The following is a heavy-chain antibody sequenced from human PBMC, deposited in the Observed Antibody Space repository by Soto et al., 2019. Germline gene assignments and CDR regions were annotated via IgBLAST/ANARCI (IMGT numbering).Heavy chain of an antibody. V-gene: IGHV1-69*01. J-gene: IGHJ4*02. Sequence: QVQLVQSGAEVKKPGSSVKVSCKASGGTFSSYAITWVRQAPGQGLEWMGGIIPIFGTANYAQKFQGRVTISADESTSTAYMQLSSLRSEDTAVYYCAADYYDTSGYYFAYWGQGTLVTVSS. D-gene: IGHD3-22*01. CDR3: AADYYDTSGYYFAY. CDR2: IIPIFGTA. CDR1: GGTFSSYA.